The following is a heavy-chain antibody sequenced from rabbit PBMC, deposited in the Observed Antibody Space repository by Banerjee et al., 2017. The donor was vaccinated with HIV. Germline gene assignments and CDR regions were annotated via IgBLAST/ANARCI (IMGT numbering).Heavy chain of an antibody. V-gene: IGHV1S40*01. J-gene: IGHJ4*01. Sequence: QSLEESGGDLVKPGASLTLTCTASGFSFSSDYYIWWVRQAPGKGLEWIACIYAGSSGTTYYASWAKGRFTISKTSSTTVTLQMTSLTAADTATYFCARGPFYTVAYVGYAVPFYFNLWGQGTLVTVS. CDR1: GFSFSSDYY. D-gene: IGHD6-1*01. CDR2: IYAGSSGTT. CDR3: ARGPFYTVAYVGYAVPFYFNL.